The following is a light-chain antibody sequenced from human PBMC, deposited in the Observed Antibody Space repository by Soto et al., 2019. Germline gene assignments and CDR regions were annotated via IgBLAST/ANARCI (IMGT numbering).Light chain of an antibody. CDR2: GAS. V-gene: IGKV3-15*01. CDR3: QQYNNWPLT. Sequence: VMTQSPATLSVSQGDRATICCRASQSVSSNLAWYQQKPGQAPRLLIYGASTRATGIPARFSGSGSGTEFTLTISSLQSEDFAVYYCQQYNNWPLTFGGGTKVDNK. CDR1: QSVSSN. J-gene: IGKJ4*01.